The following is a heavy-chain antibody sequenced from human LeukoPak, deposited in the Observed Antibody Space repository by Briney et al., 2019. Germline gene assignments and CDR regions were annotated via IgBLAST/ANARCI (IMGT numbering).Heavy chain of an antibody. J-gene: IGHJ4*02. CDR1: GYTLTELS. V-gene: IGHV1-24*01. CDR2: FDPEDGET. D-gene: IGHD1-26*01. CDR3: ATNFPLRGSYPYYFDY. Sequence: GASVKVSCKVSGYTLTELSMHWVRQAPGKGLEWMGGFDPEDGETIYAQKFQGRVTMTEDTSTDTAYMELSSLRSEDTAVYYCATNFPLRGSYPYYFDYWGQGTLVTVSS.